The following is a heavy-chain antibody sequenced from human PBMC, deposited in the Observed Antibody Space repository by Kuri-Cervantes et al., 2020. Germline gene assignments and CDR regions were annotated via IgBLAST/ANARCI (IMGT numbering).Heavy chain of an antibody. V-gene: IGHV1-8*01. Sequence: ASVKVSCKASGYTFTSYDINWVRQATGQGLEWMGWMNPNSGNTGYAQKFQGRVTMTRNTSISTAYMELSRLRSEDTAVYYCARWRADYGDAFDIWGQGTVVTVSS. D-gene: IGHD4-17*01. CDR1: GYTFTSYD. J-gene: IGHJ3*02. CDR2: MNPNSGNT. CDR3: ARWRADYGDAFDI.